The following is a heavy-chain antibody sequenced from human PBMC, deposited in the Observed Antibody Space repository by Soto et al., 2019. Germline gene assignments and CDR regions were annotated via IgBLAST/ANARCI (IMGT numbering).Heavy chain of an antibody. CDR1: GFTFSDYY. CDR3: ATNADYDFWSGDYYFDY. D-gene: IGHD3-3*01. CDR2: ISSSGSTI. J-gene: IGHJ4*02. V-gene: IGHV3-11*01. Sequence: GGSLRLSCAASGFTFSDYYMSWIRQAPGKGLEWVSYISSSGSTIYYADSVKGRFTISRDNAKNSLYLQMNSLRAEDTAVYYCATNADYDFWSGDYYFDYWGQGTLVTVSS.